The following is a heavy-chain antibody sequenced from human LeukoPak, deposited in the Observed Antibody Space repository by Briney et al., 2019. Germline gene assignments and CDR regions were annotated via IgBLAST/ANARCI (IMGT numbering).Heavy chain of an antibody. CDR1: GFTFNKHG. Sequence: GGSLRLSCAASGFTFNKHGMHWVRQAPGKGLEWFSFIRNDGNDKYYADSVKGRFTISRDNSKNTLYLQMNSLRAEDTAVYYCARDPNSNYDFWSGYDPHLDYWGQGTLVTVSS. V-gene: IGHV3-30*02. CDR2: IRNDGNDK. J-gene: IGHJ4*02. D-gene: IGHD3-3*01. CDR3: ARDPNSNYDFWSGYDPHLDY.